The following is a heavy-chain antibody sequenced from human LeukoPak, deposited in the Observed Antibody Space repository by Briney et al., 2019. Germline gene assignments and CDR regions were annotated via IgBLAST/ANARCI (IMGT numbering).Heavy chain of an antibody. D-gene: IGHD4-17*01. Sequence: SETLSLTCAVSGYSISSGYYWGWIRQPPGKGLEWIGSIYHSGSTYYNPSLKGRVTISVDTSKNQFSLKLSSVTAADTAVYYCARDYGDLSDAFDIWGQGTMVTVSS. V-gene: IGHV4-38-2*02. J-gene: IGHJ3*02. CDR3: ARDYGDLSDAFDI. CDR2: IYHSGST. CDR1: GYSISSGYY.